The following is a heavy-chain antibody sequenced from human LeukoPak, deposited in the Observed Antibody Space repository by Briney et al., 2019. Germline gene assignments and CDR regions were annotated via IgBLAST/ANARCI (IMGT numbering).Heavy chain of an antibody. Sequence: GDSLRLSCAVYEFTVDGNHMSWVRQAPGKGLEWVSVIYNDGRTYYADSVRDRFTISRDNSKNTLDLQLNRLRVEDTAVYYCASFSGNSLTRMWGQGAMVIVSS. V-gene: IGHV3-66*01. CDR1: EFTVDGNH. CDR2: IYNDGRT. D-gene: IGHD1-26*01. J-gene: IGHJ3*01. CDR3: ASFSGNSLTRM.